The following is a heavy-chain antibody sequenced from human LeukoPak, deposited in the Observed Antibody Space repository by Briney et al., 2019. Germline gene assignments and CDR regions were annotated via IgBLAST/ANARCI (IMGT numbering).Heavy chain of an antibody. Sequence: ASVKVSCKASGYTFTSYAMNWVRQAPGQGLEWMGWINPNSGGTNYAQKFQGWVTMTRDTSISAAYMELSRLRSDDTAVYYCAAGIAAAGTSRGLDYWGQGTLVTVSS. CDR2: INPNSGGT. CDR1: GYTFTSYA. V-gene: IGHV1-2*04. CDR3: AAGIAAAGTSRGLDY. J-gene: IGHJ4*02. D-gene: IGHD6-13*01.